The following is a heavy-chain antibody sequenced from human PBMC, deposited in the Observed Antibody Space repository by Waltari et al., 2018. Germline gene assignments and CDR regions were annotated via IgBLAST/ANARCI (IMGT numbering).Heavy chain of an antibody. CDR2: ISTYDDGT. CDR3: ARDWGQQHVITDN. D-gene: IGHD6-13*01. Sequence: SFTAYGISWMRQAPGQGLEWMGWISTYDDGTNYAQKFQGRLTMATDTSTSTAYMELRSLRSDDTAVYYCARDWGQQHVITDNWGQGTLVTVSS. V-gene: IGHV1-18*01. J-gene: IGHJ4*02. CDR1: SFTAYG.